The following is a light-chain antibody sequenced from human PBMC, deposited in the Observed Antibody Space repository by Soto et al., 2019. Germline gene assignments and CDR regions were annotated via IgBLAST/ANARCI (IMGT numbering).Light chain of an antibody. CDR3: SSYASSDNLYV. CDR2: EVN. CDR1: SSDVGGYHY. Sequence: QSALTQPPSASGSPGQSVTISCTGTSSDVGGYHYVSWYQQHPGKAPKLIIYEVNERPSGVPDRFSGSKSVNTASLTVSGLQADDEADYYCSSYASSDNLYVFGTGTKLTVL. V-gene: IGLV2-8*01. J-gene: IGLJ1*01.